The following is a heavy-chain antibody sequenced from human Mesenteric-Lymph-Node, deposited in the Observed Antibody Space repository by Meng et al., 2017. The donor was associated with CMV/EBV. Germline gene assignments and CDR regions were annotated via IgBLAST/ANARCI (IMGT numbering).Heavy chain of an antibody. CDR1: GGSISSYY. Sequence: SETLSLTCTVSGGSISSYYWSWIRQPPGKGLEWIGYIYYSGSTNYNPSLKSRVTISVDTSKNQFSLKLSSVTAADTAVYYCAKDFYGDYAGSAFDIWGQGTMVTVSS. CDR2: IYYSGST. D-gene: IGHD4-17*01. CDR3: AKDFYGDYAGSAFDI. J-gene: IGHJ3*02. V-gene: IGHV4-59*01.